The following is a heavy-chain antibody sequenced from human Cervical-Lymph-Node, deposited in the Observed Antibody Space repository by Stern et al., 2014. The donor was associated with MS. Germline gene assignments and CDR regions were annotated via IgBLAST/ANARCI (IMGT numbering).Heavy chain of an antibody. Sequence: EVQLVESGGGLVQPGGSLRLSCAASGFTFSSYDMHWVRQATGKGLEWVSAIGTAGDTYYPGSVKGRFTISRENAKNSLYLQMNSLRAGDTAVYYCARDRSDYGMDVWGQGTTVTVSS. J-gene: IGHJ6*02. CDR2: IGTAGDT. CDR3: ARDRSDYGMDV. CDR1: GFTFSSYD. V-gene: IGHV3-13*01.